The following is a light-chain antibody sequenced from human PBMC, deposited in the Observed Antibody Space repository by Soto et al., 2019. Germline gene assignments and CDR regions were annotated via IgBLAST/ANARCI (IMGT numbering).Light chain of an antibody. CDR2: DDN. V-gene: IGLV6-57*01. J-gene: IGLJ3*02. Sequence: NFMLTQPHSVSESPGKTVTISCTRSSGSIASNYVQWYQQRPGSSPTTMIYDDNQRPSGVPDRFSGSIDSSSNSASLTISGLKTEDEADYYCQSYDSGTVWVFGGGTKLTVL. CDR1: SGSIASNY. CDR3: QSYDSGTVWV.